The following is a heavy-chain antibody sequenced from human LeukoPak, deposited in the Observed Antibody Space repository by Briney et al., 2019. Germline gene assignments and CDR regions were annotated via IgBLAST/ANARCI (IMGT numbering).Heavy chain of an antibody. J-gene: IGHJ4*02. Sequence: GGSLRLSCAASEFSFKSYSFNWVRQAPGKGLEWVSSINKGSTHMYYADSVKGRFTVSRDDAQNSLYLQMNSLGAEDTALYYCVRLRRNSDSSGYYYYYDSWGRGTQVTVSS. V-gene: IGHV3-21*01. CDR1: EFSFKSYS. CDR3: VRLRRNSDSSGYYYYYDS. CDR2: INKGSTHM. D-gene: IGHD3-22*01.